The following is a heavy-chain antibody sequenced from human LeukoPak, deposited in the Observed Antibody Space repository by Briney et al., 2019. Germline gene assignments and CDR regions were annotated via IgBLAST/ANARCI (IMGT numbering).Heavy chain of an antibody. V-gene: IGHV4-59*08. CDR3: ARRSTTVTFDYYYYIDV. CDR1: GGSISSYY. Sequence: SETLSLTCTVAGGSISSYYWSWSRHPPGKGLEWIGYIYCSGSTNYNPSLKSRVTISVDTSKNQFSLKPSSVTAADTAVYYCARRSTTVTFDYYYYIDVWREGTTVTVSS. D-gene: IGHD4-11*01. J-gene: IGHJ6*03. CDR2: IYCSGST.